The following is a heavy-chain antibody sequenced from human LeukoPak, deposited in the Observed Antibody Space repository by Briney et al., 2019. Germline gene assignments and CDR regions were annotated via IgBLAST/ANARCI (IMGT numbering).Heavy chain of an antibody. D-gene: IGHD1-7*01. CDR3: ARGNYYFDY. Sequence: PSQTLPLTCAVSGGSISSGGYSWSWIRQPPGKGLEWIGYIYHSGSTYYNPSLKSRVTISVDRSKNQFSLKLSSVTAADTAVYYCARGNYYFDYWGQGTLVTVSS. J-gene: IGHJ4*02. CDR1: GGSISSGGYS. CDR2: IYHSGST. V-gene: IGHV4-30-2*01.